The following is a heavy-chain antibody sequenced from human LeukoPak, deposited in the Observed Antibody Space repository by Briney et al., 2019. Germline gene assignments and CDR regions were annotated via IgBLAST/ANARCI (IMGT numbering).Heavy chain of an antibody. CDR1: GFTFSSYV. Sequence: GRSLRLSCAASGFTFSSYVMHWVRQAPGKGLEWVAVISYDGSNKYYADSVKGRFTISRDNSKNTLYLQMNSLRAEDTAVYYCAREWQQLDYWGQGTLVTVSS. CDR2: ISYDGSNK. V-gene: IGHV3-30*04. CDR3: AREWQQLDY. D-gene: IGHD6-13*01. J-gene: IGHJ4*02.